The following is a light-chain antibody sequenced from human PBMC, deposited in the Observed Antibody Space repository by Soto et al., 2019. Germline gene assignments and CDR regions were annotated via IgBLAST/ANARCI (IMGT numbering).Light chain of an antibody. Sequence: EIVLTQSPGTLSLSPGERATLSCRASQSVSSSYLAWYQQKPGQAPRLLIYGASSRAIGIPDRFSGSGSGTDFPLTISRLEPEDFAVYYCQQYGSSPATFGQGTKVEIK. CDR3: QQYGSSPAT. CDR1: QSVSSSY. V-gene: IGKV3-20*01. J-gene: IGKJ1*01. CDR2: GAS.